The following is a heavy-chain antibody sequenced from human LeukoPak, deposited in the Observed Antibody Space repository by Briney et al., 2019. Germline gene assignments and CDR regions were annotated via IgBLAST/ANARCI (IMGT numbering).Heavy chain of an antibody. CDR2: IYYSGST. Sequence: SETLSLTCTVSGGSISSSSYYWGWIRQPPGKGLEWIGSIYYSGSTYYNPSLKSRVTISVDTSKNQFSLKLSSVTAVDTAVYYCANTYYYDSSGYPFDYWGQGTLVTVSS. D-gene: IGHD3-22*01. V-gene: IGHV4-39*01. J-gene: IGHJ4*02. CDR3: ANTYYYDSSGYPFDY. CDR1: GGSISSSSYY.